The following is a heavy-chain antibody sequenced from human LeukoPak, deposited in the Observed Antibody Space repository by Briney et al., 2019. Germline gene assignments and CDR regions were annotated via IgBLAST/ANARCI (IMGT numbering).Heavy chain of an antibody. J-gene: IGHJ3*02. V-gene: IGHV4-59*01. CDR3: ARDQDGYSSYSRAFDI. CDR1: GVSISSYY. Sequence: SETLSLTCTVSGVSISSYYWSWIRQPPGKGLEWIGYIYYSGSTNYNPSLKSRVTISVDTSKNQFSLKLSSVTAADTAVYYCARDQDGYSSYSRAFDIWGQGTMVTVSS. D-gene: IGHD6-19*01. CDR2: IYYSGST.